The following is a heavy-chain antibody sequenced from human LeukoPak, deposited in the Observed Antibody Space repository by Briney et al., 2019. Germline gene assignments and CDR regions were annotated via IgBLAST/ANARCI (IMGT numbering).Heavy chain of an antibody. D-gene: IGHD5-12*01. CDR1: GGSISSHY. CDR3: ARGWGDSGYDWSPFQH. Sequence: SETLSLTCTVSGGSISSHYWSWTRQPTGKGLEWIGYIYYGGSTNYNPSLKSRVTISVYTSKIQFSLTLSSVTAADTGVYYCARGWGDSGYDWSPFQHWGQGTLVTVSS. CDR2: IYYGGST. V-gene: IGHV4-59*11. J-gene: IGHJ1*01.